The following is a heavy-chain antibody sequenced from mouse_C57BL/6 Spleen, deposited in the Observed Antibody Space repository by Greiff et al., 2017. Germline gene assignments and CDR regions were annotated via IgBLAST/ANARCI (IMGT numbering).Heavy chain of an antibody. V-gene: IGHV1-53*01. Sequence: QVQLQQPGTELVKPGASVKLSCQASGYTFTSYWMHWVKQRPGQGLEWIGNINPSNGGTNYNEKFKSKATLTVDKSSSTAYLPLSSLASEDSAVYDCARGYDQGAWVAYWGQGTLVTVSA. CDR3: ARGYDQGAWVAY. CDR2: INPSNGGT. D-gene: IGHD2-2*01. J-gene: IGHJ3*01. CDR1: GYTFTSYW.